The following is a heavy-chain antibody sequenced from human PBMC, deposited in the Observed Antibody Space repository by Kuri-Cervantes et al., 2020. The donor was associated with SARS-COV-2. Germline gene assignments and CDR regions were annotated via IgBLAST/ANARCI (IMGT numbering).Heavy chain of an antibody. CDR1: GFTFSSYS. V-gene: IGHV3-21*01. J-gene: IGHJ4*02. CDR3: AREGAAAGDFDY. D-gene: IGHD6-19*01. CDR2: ISSSSSYI. Sequence: GESLKISCAASGFTFSSYSMNWVRQAPGKGLEWVSSISSSSSYIYYADSVKGRFTISRDNAKNSLYLQMNSLRVEDTAVYYCAREGAAAGDFDYWGQGTLVTVSS.